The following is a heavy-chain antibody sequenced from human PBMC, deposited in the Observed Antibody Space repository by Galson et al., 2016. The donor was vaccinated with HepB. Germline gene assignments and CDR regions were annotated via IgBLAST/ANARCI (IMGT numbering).Heavy chain of an antibody. CDR3: ARKHETSGYADDFDM. Sequence: LRLSCAASGFIFSQYVIHWVRQAPGKGLAWVAVTELDGSVKFYAAAVKGRFTISRDNSKNTLYLQMNSLRAEDTAVYYCARKHETSGYADDFDMWGQGTMVTVSS. J-gene: IGHJ3*02. CDR2: TELDGSVK. D-gene: IGHD3-22*01. CDR1: GFIFSQYV. V-gene: IGHV3-30-3*01.